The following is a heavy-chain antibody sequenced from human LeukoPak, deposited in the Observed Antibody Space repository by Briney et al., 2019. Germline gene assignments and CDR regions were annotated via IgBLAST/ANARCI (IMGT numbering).Heavy chain of an antibody. J-gene: IGHJ4*02. CDR3: ARGEGAGFDY. V-gene: IGHV1-69*13. CDR2: IIPIFGTA. CDR1: GGTFSSYA. D-gene: IGHD6-13*01. Sequence: EASVKVSCKASGGTFSSYAISWVRQAPGQGLEWMGGIIPIFGTANYAQKFQGRVTITADESTSTAYMELGSLRSEDTAVYYCARGEGAGFDYWGQGTLVTVSS.